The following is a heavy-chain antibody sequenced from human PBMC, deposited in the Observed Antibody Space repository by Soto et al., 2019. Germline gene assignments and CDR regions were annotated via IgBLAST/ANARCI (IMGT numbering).Heavy chain of an antibody. CDR1: GFTFSGSA. J-gene: IGHJ4*02. CDR3: TRQLEGTSPPNDY. CDR2: IRSKANSYAT. Sequence: GGSLRLSCAASGFTFSGSAMHWVRQASGKGLEWVGRIRSKANSYATAYAASVEGRFTISRDDSKNTAFLQMNSPKTEDTAVYYCTRQLEGTSPPNDYWGQGTLVTVSS. V-gene: IGHV3-73*01.